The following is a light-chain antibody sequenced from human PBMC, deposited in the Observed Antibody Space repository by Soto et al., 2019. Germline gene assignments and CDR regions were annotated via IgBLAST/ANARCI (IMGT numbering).Light chain of an antibody. Sequence: EIVVTQSPATLSVSPGERATLSCRTSQSVSSRVAWYQQKPGQAPRLLIYGASSRATGIPDRFSGSGSGTDFTLTISRLEPEDFAVYYCQQHGSSPWMFGQGTKVDIK. CDR2: GAS. V-gene: IGKV3-20*01. CDR1: QSVSSR. CDR3: QQHGSSPWM. J-gene: IGKJ1*01.